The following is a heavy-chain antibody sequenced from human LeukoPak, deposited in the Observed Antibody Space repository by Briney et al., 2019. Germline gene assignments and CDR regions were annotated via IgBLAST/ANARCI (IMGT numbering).Heavy chain of an antibody. CDR2: IYHSGST. J-gene: IGHJ5*02. CDR3: ARGGDGYNTNWFDP. CDR1: GGSISSSNW. V-gene: IGHV4-4*02. Sequence: SETLSLTCAVSGGSISSSNWWRWVRQPPGKGLEWIGEIYHSGSTNYNPSLKSRVTISVDKSKNQFSLKLSSVTAADTAVYYCARGGDGYNTNWFDPWGQGTLVTVSS. D-gene: IGHD5-24*01.